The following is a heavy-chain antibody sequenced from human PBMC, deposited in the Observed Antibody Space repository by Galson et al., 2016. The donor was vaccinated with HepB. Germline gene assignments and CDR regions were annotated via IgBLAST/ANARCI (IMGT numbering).Heavy chain of an antibody. Sequence: SPRVSCAASGFTFSASGMHWVRQAPGKGPEWLAVISFDGSNQFYADSVKGRFTISRDNSNNTLHLQMHSLRVEDTALYYCARDSYCTRTICYPYYFDFWGQGTLVAVSS. CDR3: ARDSYCTRTICYPYYFDF. V-gene: IGHV3-30*03. J-gene: IGHJ4*02. CDR2: ISFDGSNQ. CDR1: GFTFSASG. D-gene: IGHD2-2*01.